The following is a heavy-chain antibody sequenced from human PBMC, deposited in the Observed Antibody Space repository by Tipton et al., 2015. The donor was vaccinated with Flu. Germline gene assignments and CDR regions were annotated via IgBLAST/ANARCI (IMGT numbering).Heavy chain of an antibody. CDR2: ISDSGKT. CDR1: GASISSSGYY. J-gene: IGHJ4*02. V-gene: IGHV4-31*03. Sequence: LRLSCSVSGASISSSGYYWTWIRQQPGMGREWMGYISDSGKTYYNPPLNSRVTISLDTSKNQFSLVMNSVTAADTAVYYCARELGGYNYLDFWGQGTLVIVSS. D-gene: IGHD3-10*01. CDR3: ARELGGYNYLDF.